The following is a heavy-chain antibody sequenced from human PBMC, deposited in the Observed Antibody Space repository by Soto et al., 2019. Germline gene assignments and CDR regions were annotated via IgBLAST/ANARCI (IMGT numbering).Heavy chain of an antibody. D-gene: IGHD3-10*01. CDR1: GFTFSSYA. Sequence: EVQLLESGGGLVQPGGSLRLSCAASGFTFSSYAMSWVRQAPGKGLEWVSAISGSGGSTYYADSVKGRFTISRDNSKNTRDLQMNGLRAEDTAVYYCAKDPITMVRGVSVDWGQGTLVTVSS. CDR3: AKDPITMVRGVSVD. V-gene: IGHV3-23*01. CDR2: ISGSGGST. J-gene: IGHJ4*02.